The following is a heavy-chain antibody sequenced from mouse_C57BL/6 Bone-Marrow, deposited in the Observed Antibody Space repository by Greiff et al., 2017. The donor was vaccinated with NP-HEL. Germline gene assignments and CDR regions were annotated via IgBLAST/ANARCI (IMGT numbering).Heavy chain of an antibody. Sequence: VQGVESGPELVKPGASVKISCKASGYSFTSYYIHWVKQRPGQGLEWIGWIYPGSGNTKYNEKFKGKATLTADTSSTTAYMQLSSLTSEDSAVYYCARGPTAQAGAMDYWGQGTSVTVSS. D-gene: IGHD3-2*02. CDR3: ARGPTAQAGAMDY. V-gene: IGHV1-66*01. CDR2: IYPGSGNT. J-gene: IGHJ4*01. CDR1: GYSFTSYY.